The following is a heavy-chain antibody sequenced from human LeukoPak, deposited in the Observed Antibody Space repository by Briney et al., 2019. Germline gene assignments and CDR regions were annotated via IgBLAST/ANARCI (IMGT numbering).Heavy chain of an antibody. Sequence: PGGSLRLSCAASGFTFSSYGMHWVRQAPGKGLGWVAVIWYDGSNKYYADSVKGRFTISRDNSKNTLYLQMNSLRAEDTAVYYCAKDQGNVVVPAATHFDYWGQGTLVTVSS. J-gene: IGHJ4*02. D-gene: IGHD2-2*01. V-gene: IGHV3-33*06. CDR1: GFTFSSYG. CDR3: AKDQGNVVVPAATHFDY. CDR2: IWYDGSNK.